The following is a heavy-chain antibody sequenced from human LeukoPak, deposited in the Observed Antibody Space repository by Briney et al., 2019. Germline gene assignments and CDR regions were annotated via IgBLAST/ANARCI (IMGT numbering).Heavy chain of an antibody. CDR1: GGSFSGYY. CDR3: ARDPDY. V-gene: IGHV4-34*01. J-gene: IGHJ4*02. Sequence: SETLSLTCAVYGGSFSGYYWSWIRQPPGKGLEWIGYIYHSGSTYYNPSLKSRVTISVDRSKNQFSLKLSSVTAADTAVYYCARDPDYWGQGTLVTVSS. CDR2: IYHSGST.